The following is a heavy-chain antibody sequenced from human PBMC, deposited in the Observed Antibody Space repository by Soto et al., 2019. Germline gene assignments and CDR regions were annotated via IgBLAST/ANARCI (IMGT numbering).Heavy chain of an antibody. CDR1: GFTFSSYA. CDR2: ISYDGSNK. Sequence: QVQLVESGGGVVQPGRSLRLSCAASGFTFSSYAMHWVRQAPGKGLEWVAGISYDGSNKYYADSVKGRFTISRDNSKNTLSLQMNSLRAEYTAVYYCVSDYGGIPDYWGQGTLVTVSS. CDR3: VSDYGGIPDY. D-gene: IGHD4-17*01. J-gene: IGHJ4*02. V-gene: IGHV3-30-3*01.